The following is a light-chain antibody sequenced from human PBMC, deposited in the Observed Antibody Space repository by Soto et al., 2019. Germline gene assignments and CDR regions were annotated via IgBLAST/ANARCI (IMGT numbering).Light chain of an antibody. CDR3: TSYTVTDSVV. J-gene: IGLJ2*01. Sequence: QSALTQPASVSGSPGQSVTFSCTGTDNDVGAFDRVSWYQQHTANAPKLIIYEVSKRPPGISNRFSGSKSGNTASLTISDLQAEDEADYSCTSYTVTDSVVFGGGTKLTVL. CDR1: DNDVGAFDR. V-gene: IGLV2-14*03. CDR2: EVS.